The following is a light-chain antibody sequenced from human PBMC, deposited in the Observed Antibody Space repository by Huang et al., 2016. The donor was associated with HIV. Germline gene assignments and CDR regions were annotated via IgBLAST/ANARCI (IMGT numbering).Light chain of an antibody. CDR1: QSISNH. CDR2: AAS. J-gene: IGKJ2*01. CDR3: QQSYSTFMYT. V-gene: IGKV1-39*01. Sequence: DIQMTQSPSSLSASVGDRVTVTCRASQSISNHLNWYQQKPGKAPKLLIYAASSLQSGVPSRFSGSGSGTDFTLTISSLRPEDFATYYCQQSYSTFMYTFGQGTKLEIK.